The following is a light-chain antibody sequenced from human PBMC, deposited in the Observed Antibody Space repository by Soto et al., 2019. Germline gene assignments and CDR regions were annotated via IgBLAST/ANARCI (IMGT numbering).Light chain of an antibody. CDR3: QQANTFPFA. CDR1: QNINSW. V-gene: IGKV1D-12*01. CDR2: AAS. J-gene: IGKJ3*01. Sequence: DIQMTQSPSSVSASVGDRVTLTCRASQNINSWLAWYQQKPGKAPKLLIYAASSLQSGVPSRFSGSGSGTDFTLTFTSLQPEDVATYYCQQANTFPFAFGPGTKVDIK.